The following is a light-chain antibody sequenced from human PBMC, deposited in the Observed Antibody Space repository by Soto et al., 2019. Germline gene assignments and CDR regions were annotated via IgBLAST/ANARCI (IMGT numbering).Light chain of an antibody. J-gene: IGKJ1*01. Sequence: ENVMSQSPGTLSGSPGERATRSCRASQSVSTNLAWYQQKPGQAPRLLIYGASTRATGIPDRFSGSGSGTEFSLTINSLQSEDFAVYYCHHYNNWWAFGQG. CDR3: HHYNNWWA. CDR1: QSVSTN. CDR2: GAS. V-gene: IGKV3-15*01.